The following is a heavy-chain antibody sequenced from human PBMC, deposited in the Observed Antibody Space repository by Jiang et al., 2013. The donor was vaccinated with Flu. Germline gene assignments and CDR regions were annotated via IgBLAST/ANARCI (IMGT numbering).Heavy chain of an antibody. Sequence: SAISGSGGSTYYADSVKGRFTISRDNSKNTLYLQMNSLRAEDTAVYYCAKAYPGYYYDSSGYQYFQHWGQGTLVTVSS. CDR2: ISGSGGST. CDR3: AKAYPGYYYDSSGYQYFQH. D-gene: IGHD3-22*01. J-gene: IGHJ1*01. V-gene: IGHV3-23*01.